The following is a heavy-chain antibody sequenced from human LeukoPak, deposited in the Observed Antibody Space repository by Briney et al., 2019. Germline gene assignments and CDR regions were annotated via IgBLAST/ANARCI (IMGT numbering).Heavy chain of an antibody. CDR2: IIILFRTP. Sequence: SVNLFCKASGGALSHYATSGAPHAPGQALEGMGGIIILFRTPNYAERFLGRITITADDSTKTVFMELRSLRSDDTAMYYCATMYDSDSHYLRDFDYWGQGTLVTVSS. CDR1: GGALSHYA. D-gene: IGHD3-22*01. V-gene: IGHV1-69*13. J-gene: IGHJ4*02. CDR3: ATMYDSDSHYLRDFDY.